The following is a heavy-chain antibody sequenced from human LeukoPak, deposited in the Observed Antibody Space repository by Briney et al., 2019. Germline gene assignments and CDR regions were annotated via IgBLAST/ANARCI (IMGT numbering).Heavy chain of an antibody. Sequence: PGGPLRLSCVASGFPFSSYGMSWVRPAPGKGLEWVSAISGSGGSTYYADSVKGRFTISRDNSKNTLYLQMNSLRAEDTAVYYCAKVMGSGYSSPIDYWGQGTLVTVSS. CDR3: AKVMGSGYSSPIDY. CDR2: ISGSGGST. J-gene: IGHJ4*02. V-gene: IGHV3-23*01. CDR1: GFPFSSYG. D-gene: IGHD3-22*01.